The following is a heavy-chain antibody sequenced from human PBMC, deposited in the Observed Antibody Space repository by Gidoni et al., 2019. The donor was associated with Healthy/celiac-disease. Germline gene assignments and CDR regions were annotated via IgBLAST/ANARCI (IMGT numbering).Heavy chain of an antibody. CDR1: GSTFTSYY. Sequence: QVQLVQSGAEVKKPGASVQVSCKASGSTFTSYYMHWVRQAPGQGLEWMGIINPSGGSTSYAQKFQGRVTMTRDTSTSTVYMELSSLRSEDTAVYYCARVSYYGSGEKNWFDPWGQGTLVTVSS. CDR3: ARVSYYGSGEKNWFDP. CDR2: INPSGGST. D-gene: IGHD3-10*01. V-gene: IGHV1-46*01. J-gene: IGHJ5*02.